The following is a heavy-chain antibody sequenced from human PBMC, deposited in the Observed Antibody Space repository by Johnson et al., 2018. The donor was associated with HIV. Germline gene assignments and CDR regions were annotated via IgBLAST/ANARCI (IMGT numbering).Heavy chain of an antibody. CDR2: IQNDGSNK. CDR1: GFTFNIHG. J-gene: IGHJ3*02. D-gene: IGHD3-22*01. Sequence: QVQLVESGGGVVQPGGSLRVPCAASGFTFNIHGVHWVRRAPGKGLEWVAYIQNDGSNKYYRDSVKGRITVSRDISKNTLYLQMNSLRAEDTALYYCAAYYDSSGYPRFGDAFDIWGQGTMVTVS. V-gene: IGHV3-30*02. CDR3: AAYYDSSGYPRFGDAFDI.